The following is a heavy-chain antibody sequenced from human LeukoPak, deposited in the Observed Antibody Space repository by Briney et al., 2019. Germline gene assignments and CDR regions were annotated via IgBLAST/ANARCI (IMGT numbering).Heavy chain of an antibody. CDR1: GVSINTYC. D-gene: IGHD1-26*01. Sequence: PSETLSLTCTVSGVSINTYCASWIRQAPGKGLEFIGFIYNGGNTNYSPSLKSRATISVDTSNNQFSLRLTSVTAADTAMYYCAAGPWELDFWGQGTLVTVSS. V-gene: IGHV4-4*09. CDR3: AAGPWELDF. CDR2: IYNGGNT. J-gene: IGHJ4*02.